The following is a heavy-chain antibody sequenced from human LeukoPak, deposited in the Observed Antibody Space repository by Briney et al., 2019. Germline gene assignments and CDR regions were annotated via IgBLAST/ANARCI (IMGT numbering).Heavy chain of an antibody. V-gene: IGHV3-9*01. D-gene: IGHD3-22*01. CDR2: INWNSGSI. CDR3: ARDLRYYDSSGKDAFDI. CDR1: GFTFDDYA. J-gene: IGHJ3*02. Sequence: PGRSLRLSCAASGFTFDDYAMHWVRQPPGKGLEWVSGINWNSGSIVYADSVKGRFTISRDNAKNSLYLQMNSLRAEDTAVYYCARDLRYYDSSGKDAFDIWGQGTMVTVSS.